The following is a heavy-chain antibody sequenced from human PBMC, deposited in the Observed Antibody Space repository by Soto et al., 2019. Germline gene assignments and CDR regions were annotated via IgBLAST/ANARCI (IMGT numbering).Heavy chain of an antibody. V-gene: IGHV3-21*01. CDR1: GSTFSSYS. CDR2: ISSSSSYI. Sequence: LRLSGAASGSTFSSYSMNWVRQAPGKGLEWVSSISSSSSYIYYADSVKGRFTISRDNAKNTLYLQMNSLRAEDTAVYYCARDWRILGMDVWGQGTTVTVSS. J-gene: IGHJ6*02. CDR3: ARDWRILGMDV.